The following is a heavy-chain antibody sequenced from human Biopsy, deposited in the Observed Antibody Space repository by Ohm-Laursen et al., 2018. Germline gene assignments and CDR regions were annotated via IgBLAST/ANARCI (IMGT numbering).Heavy chain of an antibody. V-gene: IGHV3-23*01. D-gene: IGHD4-17*01. Sequence: SLRLSCAASGLTFSSYAMTWLRQAPGKGLEWVSTISGNSDIIYDTDSVKGRFTISRDNSKNTLYLQMNSLRADDTAVYYCALAAAQTVTHFDYWGQGTLVTVSS. CDR3: ALAAAQTVTHFDY. CDR1: GLTFSSYA. J-gene: IGHJ4*02. CDR2: ISGNSDII.